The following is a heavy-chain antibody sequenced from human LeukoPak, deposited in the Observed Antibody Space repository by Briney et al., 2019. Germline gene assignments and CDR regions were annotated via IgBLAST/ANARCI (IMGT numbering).Heavy chain of an antibody. Sequence: GGSLRLSCAASGFTFSSYGMHWVRQAPGKGLEWVAFIRYDGSNKYYADSVKGRFTISRDNAKNTLYLQMNSLRAEDTAVYYCAVRYSGSWYLFDYWGQGTLVTVSS. CDR2: IRYDGSNK. V-gene: IGHV3-30*02. CDR1: GFTFSSYG. CDR3: AVRYSGSWYLFDY. J-gene: IGHJ4*02. D-gene: IGHD6-13*01.